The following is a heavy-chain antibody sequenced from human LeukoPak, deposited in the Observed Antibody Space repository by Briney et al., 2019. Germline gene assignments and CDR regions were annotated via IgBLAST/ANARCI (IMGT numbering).Heavy chain of an antibody. Sequence: GGSLRLSCAASGFTFSSYAMHWVRQAPGKGLEWVAVISYDGSNKYYADSVKGRFTISRDNSKNTLYLQMNSLRAEDTAVYYCARSRWLLSPCYFDYWGQGTLVTVSS. V-gene: IGHV3-30*04. D-gene: IGHD5-24*01. CDR3: ARSRWLLSPCYFDY. CDR2: ISYDGSNK. J-gene: IGHJ4*02. CDR1: GFTFSSYA.